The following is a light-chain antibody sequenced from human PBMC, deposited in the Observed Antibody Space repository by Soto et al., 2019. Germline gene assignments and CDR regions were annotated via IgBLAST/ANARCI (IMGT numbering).Light chain of an antibody. J-gene: IGKJ4*01. CDR1: QDVSSK. Sequence: ELVVTQSPATLSVSPGERVTLSCRTSQDVSSKLAWYQQKAGQAPSLLIYDASTRATGTPARFSGSGSGTEFTLAVSSLQSEDVATYYCQKCGSAPFTFGGGTKVEIK. V-gene: IGKV3D-15*01. CDR3: QKCGSAPFT. CDR2: DAS.